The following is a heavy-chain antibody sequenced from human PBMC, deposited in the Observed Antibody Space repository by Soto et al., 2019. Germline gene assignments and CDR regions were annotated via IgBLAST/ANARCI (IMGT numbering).Heavy chain of an antibody. CDR3: ARDQGVEVAGTLDDY. Sequence: ASVKVSCKASGYIFTGYFIQWLRQAPGQGLEWMGCISAYNGNTNYAQKLQGRVTMTKDTSKSTAYMELRSLRSDDTAVYYCARDQGVEVAGTLDDYGGQGTLVTVSS. J-gene: IGHJ4*02. CDR1: GYIFTGYF. V-gene: IGHV1-18*01. D-gene: IGHD6-19*01. CDR2: ISAYNGNT.